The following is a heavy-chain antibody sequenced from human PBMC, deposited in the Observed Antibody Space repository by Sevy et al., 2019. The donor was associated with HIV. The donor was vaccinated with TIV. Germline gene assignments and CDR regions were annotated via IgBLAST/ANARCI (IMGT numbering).Heavy chain of an antibody. CDR1: GGTFSSYA. CDR3: ATRIVGATTFAFDI. J-gene: IGHJ3*02. V-gene: IGHV1-69*13. D-gene: IGHD1-26*01. Sequence: ASVKVSCKASGGTFSSYAISWVRQAPGQGLEWMGGIIPIFGTANYAQKFQGRVTITADESTSTAYMELSSLGSEDTAVYYCATRIVGATTFAFDIWGQGTMVTVSS. CDR2: IIPIFGTA.